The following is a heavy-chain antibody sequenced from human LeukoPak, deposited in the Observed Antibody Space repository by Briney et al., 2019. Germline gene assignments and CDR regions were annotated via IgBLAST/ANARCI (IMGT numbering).Heavy chain of an antibody. Sequence: GGSLRLSCAASGFTFSTYGMHWVRQAPGKGLEWLSYIGGVGTSVKYADSVKGRFTVSRNNAKNSLYLQMNSLRANDTALYYCVRDESATQRPFDYWGQGTLVTVSS. J-gene: IGHJ4*02. D-gene: IGHD5-24*01. CDR3: VRDESATQRPFDY. V-gene: IGHV3-48*04. CDR2: IGGVGTSV. CDR1: GFTFSTYG.